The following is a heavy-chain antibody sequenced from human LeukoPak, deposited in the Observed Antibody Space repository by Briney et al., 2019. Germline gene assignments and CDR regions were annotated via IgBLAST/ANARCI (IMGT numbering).Heavy chain of an antibody. J-gene: IGHJ4*02. CDR3: ARDLCWGCFDD. CDR1: GFTFNTYG. Sequence: GGTLRLSCAASGFTFNTYGMTWVRQAPGKGLEWVSAITSSGGSTYYGDSEKGRFTISRDNSRNTLYLQMNSLRVDDTAVYYCARDLCWGCFDDWGQGNLVTVSS. CDR2: ITSSGGST. D-gene: IGHD3-10*02. V-gene: IGHV3-23*01.